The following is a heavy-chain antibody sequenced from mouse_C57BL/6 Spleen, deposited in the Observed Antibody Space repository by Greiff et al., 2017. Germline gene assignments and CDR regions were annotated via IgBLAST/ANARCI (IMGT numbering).Heavy chain of an antibody. D-gene: IGHD1-1*01. CDR2: IWGGGST. J-gene: IGHJ1*03. V-gene: IGHV2-9*01. CDR3: AKHGDYGSPWYFDV. CDR1: GFSLTSYG. Sequence: QVHVKQSGPGLVAPSQSLSITCTVSGFSLTSYGVDWVRQPPGKGLEWLGVIWGGGSTNYNSALMSRLSISKDNSKSQVFLKMNSLQTDDTAMYYCAKHGDYGSPWYFDVWGTGTTVTVSS.